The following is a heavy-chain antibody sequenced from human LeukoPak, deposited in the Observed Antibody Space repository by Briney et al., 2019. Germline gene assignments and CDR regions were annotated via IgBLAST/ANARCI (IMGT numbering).Heavy chain of an antibody. Sequence: SETLSLTCTVSGGSISSYYWSWIRQPPGKGLEWIGYIYYSGSTNYNPSLKSRVTISVDTSKNQSSLKLSSVTAADTAVYHCARERPNYYESSGYYSKNYYYYMDVWGKGTTVTVSS. CDR1: GGSISSYY. CDR2: IYYSGST. D-gene: IGHD3-22*01. J-gene: IGHJ6*03. CDR3: ARERPNYYESSGYYSKNYYYYMDV. V-gene: IGHV4-59*01.